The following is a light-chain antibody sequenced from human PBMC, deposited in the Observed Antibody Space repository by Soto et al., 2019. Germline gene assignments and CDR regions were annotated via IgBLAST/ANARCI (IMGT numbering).Light chain of an antibody. CDR3: QQYISYTLT. CDR2: HAS. Sequence: DIQMTQSPSTMPASVGDTVTITCRASQSITNSLAWYVQKPGKAPEILIYHASSLESGVPSRFSGSGSGTEFSLTSSSLQPYDFETYYCQQYISYTLTFGGGTKVEI. V-gene: IGKV1-5*01. J-gene: IGKJ4*02. CDR1: QSITNS.